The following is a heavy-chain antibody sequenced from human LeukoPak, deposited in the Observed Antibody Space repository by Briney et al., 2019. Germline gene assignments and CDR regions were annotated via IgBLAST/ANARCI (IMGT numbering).Heavy chain of an antibody. CDR1: GDSISSYY. Sequence: SETLSLTCTVSGDSISSYYWSWIRQTPGKGLEWIGYIYYSGSTNYNPSLKSRVTISVDASKNQFSLKLSSVTAADTAVYYCTIGYSSSWYMDAFDIWGQGTMVTVSS. J-gene: IGHJ3*02. CDR2: IYYSGST. V-gene: IGHV4-59*12. D-gene: IGHD6-13*01. CDR3: TIGYSSSWYMDAFDI.